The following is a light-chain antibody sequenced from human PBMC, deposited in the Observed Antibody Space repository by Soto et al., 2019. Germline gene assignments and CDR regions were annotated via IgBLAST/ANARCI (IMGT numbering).Light chain of an antibody. CDR1: QSISNH. J-gene: IGKJ4*01. CDR2: AAS. CDR3: LQHQTYPLS. V-gene: IGKV1-17*01. Sequence: DIHMTQSPASLSVSAEYSVILSFRVSQSISNHLNWYQQKPGKAPKLLIFAASSLQSGVPSRFSGSGSGTEFTLTISSLQPEDFATYYCLQHQTYPLSFGGGTKVDIK.